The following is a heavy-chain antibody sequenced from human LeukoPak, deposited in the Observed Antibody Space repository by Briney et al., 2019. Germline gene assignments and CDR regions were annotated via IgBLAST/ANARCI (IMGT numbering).Heavy chain of an antibody. D-gene: IGHD3-10*01. J-gene: IGHJ4*02. CDR1: GYTFTSYG. CDR3: SRAAAIMVRGVTDY. Sequence: ASVKVSCKASGYTFTSYGISWVRQAPGQGLEWMGWISAYNGNTNNAQKLQGRVTMTTDTPTSTAYMEVRSLRSDDTAVYYCSRAAAIMVRGVTDYWGRGTRVTVS. V-gene: IGHV1-18*01. CDR2: ISAYNGNT.